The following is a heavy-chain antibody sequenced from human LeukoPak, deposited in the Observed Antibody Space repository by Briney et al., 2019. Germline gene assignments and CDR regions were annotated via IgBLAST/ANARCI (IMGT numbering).Heavy chain of an antibody. CDR2: INPNSGGT. V-gene: IGHV1-2*02. CDR3: ARQPSMATIMGAIDY. CDR1: GYAFTGYY. D-gene: IGHD5-24*01. J-gene: IGHJ4*02. Sequence: ASVKVSCKASGYAFTGYYMHWVRQAPGQGLEWMGWINPNSGGTNYAQKFQGRVTMTRDTSISTAYMELSRLRSDDTAVYYCARQPSMATIMGAIDYWGQGTLVTVSS.